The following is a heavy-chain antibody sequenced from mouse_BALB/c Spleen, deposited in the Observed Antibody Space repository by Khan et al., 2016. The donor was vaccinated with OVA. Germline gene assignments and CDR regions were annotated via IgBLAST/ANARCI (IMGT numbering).Heavy chain of an antibody. J-gene: IGHJ3*01. V-gene: IGHV14-1*02. D-gene: IGHD2-13*01. CDR3: ARSGDFAWFAY. CDR1: GFNIKDYY. CDR2: IDPENGET. Sequence: EVQLQESGPDLVRPGALVKLSCKASGFNIKDYYMNWVKQRPEQGLEWMGWIDPENGETPYDPKFQGKAGVTADTSSNTAYLQLSSLKSEDTAVYYCARSGDFAWFAYWGQGTLVTVSA.